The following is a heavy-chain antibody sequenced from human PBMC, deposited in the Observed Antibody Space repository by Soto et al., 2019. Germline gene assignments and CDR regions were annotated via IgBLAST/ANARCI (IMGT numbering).Heavy chain of an antibody. J-gene: IGHJ4*02. CDR1: GGSISSYY. CDR2: IYYSGST. CDR3: ATRTMVRGEGYYFDY. Sequence: NPSETLSLTCTVSGGSISSYYWSWIRQPPGKGLEWIGYIYYSGSTNYNPSLKSRVTISVDTSKNQFSLKLSSVTAADTAVYYCATRTMVRGEGYYFDYWGQGTLVTVSS. V-gene: IGHV4-59*01. D-gene: IGHD3-10*01.